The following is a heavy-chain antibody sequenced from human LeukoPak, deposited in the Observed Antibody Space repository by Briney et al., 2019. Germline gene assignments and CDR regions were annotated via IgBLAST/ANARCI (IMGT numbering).Heavy chain of an antibody. J-gene: IGHJ4*02. CDR2: INSDGSST. Sequence: GGSLRLSCAASGFTFSNYWMHWVRQAPGKGLVWVSRINSDGSSTSYADSVKGRFTISRDTAKNTLYLQMNSLRDEGAAVYFCARGGSRPLDYWGQGTLVTVSS. D-gene: IGHD3-10*01. CDR3: ARGGSRPLDY. V-gene: IGHV3-74*01. CDR1: GFTFSNYW.